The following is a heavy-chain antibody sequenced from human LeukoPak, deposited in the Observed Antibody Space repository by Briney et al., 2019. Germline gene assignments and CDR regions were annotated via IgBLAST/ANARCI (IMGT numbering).Heavy chain of an antibody. Sequence: SETLSLTCTVSGGSISSSSYYWGWIRQPPGKGLEWIGSIYYSGSTYYNPSLKSRVTISVDTSKNQFSLKLSSVTAADTAVYYCARDAPRYCSSTSCYDAFDIWGQGTMVTVSS. V-gene: IGHV4-39*02. CDR1: GGSISSSSYY. D-gene: IGHD2-2*01. CDR2: IYYSGST. J-gene: IGHJ3*02. CDR3: ARDAPRYCSSTSCYDAFDI.